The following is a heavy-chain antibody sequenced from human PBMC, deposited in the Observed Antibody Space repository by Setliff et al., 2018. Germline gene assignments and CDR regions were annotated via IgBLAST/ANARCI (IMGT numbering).Heavy chain of an antibody. V-gene: IGHV4-34*08. J-gene: IGHJ5*02. CDR2: IKHTGTN. Sequence: SETLSLTCGASGVTFSDYYWTWIRQPPGKGLEWIGEIKHTGTNNYNASLKSRLIITRDTSKNKISLTLTSVTAADTAVYYCGRGFSRREGWGNWFDPWGQGILVTVSS. CDR3: GRGFSRREGWGNWFDP. CDR1: GVTFSDYY. D-gene: IGHD3-3*02.